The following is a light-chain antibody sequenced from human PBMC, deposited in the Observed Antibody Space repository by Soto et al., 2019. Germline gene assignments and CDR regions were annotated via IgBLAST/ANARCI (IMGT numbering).Light chain of an antibody. V-gene: IGKV3-15*01. Sequence: EIVLTQSPATLSVYPGERATLSCRASQSVGSNLAWYQQKPGQAPRLLIYGASTRATGIPARFSGSGSGTEFTLTISSLQSEDFAVYYCQQYNNWPPLTFGGGTKVDIK. CDR1: QSVGSN. CDR3: QQYNNWPPLT. J-gene: IGKJ4*01. CDR2: GAS.